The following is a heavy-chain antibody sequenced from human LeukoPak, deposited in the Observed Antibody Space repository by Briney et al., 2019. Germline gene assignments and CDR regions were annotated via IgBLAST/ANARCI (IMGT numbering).Heavy chain of an antibody. V-gene: IGHV1-18*01. CDR3: ASYGDYDYYYYYMDV. D-gene: IGHD4-17*01. J-gene: IGHJ6*03. CDR2: ISAYNGNT. Sequence: ASVKVSCTASGYTFCTYGISWVRQAPGQGLEWMGWISAYNGNTNYAQKLQGRVTMTTDTSTSTAYMELRSLRSDDTAVYYCASYGDYDYYYYYMDVWGKGTTVTISS. CDR1: GYTFCTYG.